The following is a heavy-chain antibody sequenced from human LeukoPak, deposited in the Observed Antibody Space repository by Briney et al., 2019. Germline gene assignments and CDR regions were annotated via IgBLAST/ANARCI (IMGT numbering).Heavy chain of an antibody. CDR1: GFPFSNYG. CDR3: AKCQVPYDILTGSFY. V-gene: IGHV3-30*02. D-gene: IGHD3-9*01. Sequence: GSLRLSCAASGFPFSNYGLHWVRQAPGKGLEWVAFIRYDGSNKYYVESVKGRFTISRDNSKNTLYLEMNSLRAEDTAVYYCAKCQVPYDILTGSFYWGQGTLVTVSS. J-gene: IGHJ4*02. CDR2: IRYDGSNK.